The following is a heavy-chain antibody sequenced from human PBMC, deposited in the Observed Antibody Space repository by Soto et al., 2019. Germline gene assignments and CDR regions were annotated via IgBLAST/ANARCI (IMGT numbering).Heavy chain of an antibody. V-gene: IGHV3-30*18. CDR3: AKGRQWLVQAGYFQH. D-gene: IGHD6-19*01. Sequence: GGSLRLSCAASGFTFSSYGMHWVRQAPGKGLEWVAVISYDGSNKYYADSVKGRFTISRDNSKNTLYLQMNSLRAEDTAVYYCAKGRQWLVQAGYFQHWGQGTLVTVSS. CDR2: ISYDGSNK. CDR1: GFTFSSYG. J-gene: IGHJ1*01.